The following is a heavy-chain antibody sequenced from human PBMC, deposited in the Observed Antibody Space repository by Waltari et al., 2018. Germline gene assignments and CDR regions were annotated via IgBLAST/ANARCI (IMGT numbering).Heavy chain of an antibody. CDR1: GFPFSSYW. V-gene: IGHV3-7*04. D-gene: IGHD1-26*01. CDR3: AREGGNYGY. J-gene: IGHJ4*02. CDR2: IKHDGSEK. Sequence: EVQLVESGGGLVQPGGSLRLSCAASGFPFSSYWRNWVRQAPGKGLEWVANIKHDGSEKYYVDSVKGRFTISRDNAKNSQFLQMNSLRAEDTAVYYCAREGGNYGYWGQGTLVTVSS.